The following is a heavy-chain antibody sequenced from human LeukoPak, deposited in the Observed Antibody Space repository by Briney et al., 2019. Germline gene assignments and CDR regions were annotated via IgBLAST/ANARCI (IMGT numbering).Heavy chain of an antibody. CDR1: GFTFSSYE. J-gene: IGHJ4*02. Sequence: GGSQRLSCAASGFTFSSYEMNWVRQAPGKGLEWVSYISSSGSTIYYADSVKGRFTISRDNAKNSLYLQMNSLRAEDTAVYYCATQVGDGGYFDYWGRGTLVTVSS. CDR2: ISSSGSTI. D-gene: IGHD1-26*01. V-gene: IGHV3-48*03. CDR3: ATQVGDGGYFDY.